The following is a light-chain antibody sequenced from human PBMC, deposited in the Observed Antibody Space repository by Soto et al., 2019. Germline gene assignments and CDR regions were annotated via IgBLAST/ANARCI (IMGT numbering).Light chain of an antibody. CDR2: GAS. V-gene: IGKV3-15*01. CDR1: QSVSSS. J-gene: IGKJ2*01. Sequence: EILMTQSPATLSVSPGERATLTCRASQSVSSSLAWYHQKPGQAPRLLIYGASTRATGIPARFSGSRSGTEFTLTISSLQSEDFAVYYCQQYNNWPLYTFGQGTKLEIK. CDR3: QQYNNWPLYT.